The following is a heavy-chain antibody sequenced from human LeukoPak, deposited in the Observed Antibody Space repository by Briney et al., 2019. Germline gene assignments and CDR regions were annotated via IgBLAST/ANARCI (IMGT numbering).Heavy chain of an antibody. D-gene: IGHD6-19*01. V-gene: IGHV1-2*02. Sequence: ASVKVSCKASGYTFTSYGISWVRQAPGQGLECMGWINLNSGGTGYAQRFQGRVTMTRDTSISTAYMELSSLRSDDTAVYYCARVPGQWPAQGFDYWGQGTLVTVSS. CDR1: GYTFTSYG. J-gene: IGHJ4*02. CDR2: INLNSGGT. CDR3: ARVPGQWPAQGFDY.